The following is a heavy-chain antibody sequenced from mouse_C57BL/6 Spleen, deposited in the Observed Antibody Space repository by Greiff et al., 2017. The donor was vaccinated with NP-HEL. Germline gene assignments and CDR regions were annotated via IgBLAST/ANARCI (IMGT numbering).Heavy chain of an antibody. V-gene: IGHV5-17*01. CDR1: GFTFSDYG. CDR2: ISSGSSTI. CDR3: ARESTTVVATYYLDY. Sequence: EVKLVESGGGLVKPGGSLKLSCAASGFTFSDYGMHWVRQAPEKGLEWVAYISSGSSTIYYADTVKGRFTISRDNAKNTLFLQMTSLRSEDTAMYYCARESTTVVATYYLDYWGQGNTLTVSS. J-gene: IGHJ2*01. D-gene: IGHD1-1*01.